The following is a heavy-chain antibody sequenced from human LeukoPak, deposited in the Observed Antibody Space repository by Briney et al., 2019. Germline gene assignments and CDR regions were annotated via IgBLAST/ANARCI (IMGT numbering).Heavy chain of an antibody. CDR1: GFTFSSYG. J-gene: IGHJ5*02. D-gene: IGHD3-9*01. CDR3: VKGALRYFDWLFDWFDP. CDR2: ISYDGSNK. V-gene: IGHV3-30*18. Sequence: GRSLRLSCAASGFTFSSYGMHWVRQAPGKGLEWVAVISYDGSNKYYADSVKGRFTISRDNSKNTLYLQMNSLRAEDTAVYYCVKGALRYFDWLFDWFDPWGQGTLVTVSS.